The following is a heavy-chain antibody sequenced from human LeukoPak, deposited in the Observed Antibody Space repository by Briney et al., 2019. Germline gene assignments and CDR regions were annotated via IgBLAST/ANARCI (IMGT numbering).Heavy chain of an antibody. CDR3: AKNRDSGSYFDAFDI. V-gene: IGHV1-8*03. D-gene: IGHD1-26*01. Sequence: ASVKVSCKASGYTFTSYDINWVRQATGQGLEWMGWMNPNSGNTGYAQKFQGRVTITRNTSISTAYMELSSLRSEDTAVYYCAKNRDSGSYFDAFDIWGQGTMITVSS. J-gene: IGHJ3*02. CDR1: GYTFTSYD. CDR2: MNPNSGNT.